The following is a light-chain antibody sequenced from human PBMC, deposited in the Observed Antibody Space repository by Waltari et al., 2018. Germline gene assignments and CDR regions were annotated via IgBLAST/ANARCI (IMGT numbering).Light chain of an antibody. CDR2: DVI. V-gene: IGLV2-23*02. J-gene: IGLJ2*01. CDR1: SSDVGDYNY. CDR3: CSYAGSSTPVV. Sequence: QSALTQPASVSGSPGQSITISCTGTSSDVGDYNYVSWYQQHPGKAPKIILYDVIKRPSGVSNRFSGSKSVNTASLTISGLQAEDEADYYCCSYAGSSTPVVSGGGTKLTVL.